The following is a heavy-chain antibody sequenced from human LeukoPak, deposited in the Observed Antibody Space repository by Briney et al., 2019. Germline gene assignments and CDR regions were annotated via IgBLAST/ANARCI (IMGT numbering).Heavy chain of an antibody. Sequence: SETLSLTCTVSGGSISSGSYYWSWIRQPAGKGLEWIGRIYTSGSTNYNPSLKSRVTISVDTSKNQFSLKLSSVTAADTAVYYCAGGPATGWFDPWGQGTLVTVSS. J-gene: IGHJ5*02. CDR1: GGSISSGSYY. D-gene: IGHD2-2*01. CDR3: AGGPATGWFDP. V-gene: IGHV4-61*02. CDR2: IYTSGST.